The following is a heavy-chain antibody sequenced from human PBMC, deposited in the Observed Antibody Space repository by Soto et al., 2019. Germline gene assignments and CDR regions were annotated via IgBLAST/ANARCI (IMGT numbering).Heavy chain of an antibody. D-gene: IGHD6-19*01. J-gene: IGHJ6*02. CDR2: ISGSGGST. CDR1: GFTFSSYA. V-gene: IGHV3-23*01. CDR3: AKDHGYSSGWFSSYYYGMDV. Sequence: GGSLRLSCAASGFTFSSYAMSWVRQAPGKGLEWVSAISGSGGSTYYADSVKGRFTISRDNSKNTLYLQMNSLRAEDTAVYYCAKDHGYSSGWFSSYYYGMDVWGQGTTVTVSS.